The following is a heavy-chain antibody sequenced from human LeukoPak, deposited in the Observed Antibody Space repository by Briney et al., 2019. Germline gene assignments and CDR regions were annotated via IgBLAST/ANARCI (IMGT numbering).Heavy chain of an antibody. CDR1: GFTFSSYE. CDR2: ISSSGNTK. Sequence: GGSLRLSCAASGFTFSSYEMNWVRQAPGKGLEWVSYISSSGNTKYYADSVKGRFTISRDNAKNSLYLQMSSLRAEDTAVYYCARGSWRTLLVPAADAFDIWGQGTMVTVSS. D-gene: IGHD2-2*01. CDR3: ARGSWRTLLVPAADAFDI. V-gene: IGHV3-48*03. J-gene: IGHJ3*02.